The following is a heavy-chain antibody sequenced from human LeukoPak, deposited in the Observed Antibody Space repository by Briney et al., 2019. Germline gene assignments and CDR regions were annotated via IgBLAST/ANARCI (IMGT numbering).Heavy chain of an antibody. CDR2: IDSSTTRI. Sequence: PGGSLRLSCAASGLRFSSYAMNWVRQAPGKGLEWVSAIDSSTTRIYYANSVRGRFTISRDNAKNSLDLQMNSLRAEDTAVYYCVRGGTYCDSTCKGADYWGQGTLVAVSS. D-gene: IGHD2/OR15-2a*01. V-gene: IGHV3-21*01. CDR3: VRGGTYCDSTCKGADY. J-gene: IGHJ4*02. CDR1: GLRFSSYA.